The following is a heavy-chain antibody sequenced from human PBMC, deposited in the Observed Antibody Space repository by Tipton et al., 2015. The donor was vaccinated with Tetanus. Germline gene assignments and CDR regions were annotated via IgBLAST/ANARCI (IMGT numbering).Heavy chain of an antibody. Sequence: SLRLSCAASGFTFSSYAMHWVRQAPGKGLEWVAVISYDGSNKYYADSVEGRFTISRDNSKNTLYLQMNSLRSEDTAVYYCARHHTPMVRGVIPYTYYFDYWGQGTLVTVSS. CDR3: ARHHTPMVRGVIPYTYYFDY. J-gene: IGHJ4*02. CDR2: ISYDGSNK. V-gene: IGHV3-30-3*01. D-gene: IGHD3-10*01. CDR1: GFTFSSYA.